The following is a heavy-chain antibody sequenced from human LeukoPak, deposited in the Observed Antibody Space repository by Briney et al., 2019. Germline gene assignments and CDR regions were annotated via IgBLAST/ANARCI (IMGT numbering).Heavy chain of an antibody. CDR2: INHSGST. V-gene: IGHV4-34*01. CDR1: GGSFSGYY. J-gene: IGHJ6*04. CDR3: ARGGRLWFGESARSMDI. D-gene: IGHD3-10*01. Sequence: PSETLSLTCAVYGGSFSGYYWSWIRQPPGKGLECIGEINHSGSTNYNPSLKSRVTISVDTSKNQYSLKLSSVTAADTAVYYCARGGRLWFGESARSMDIWGKGTTVTVSS.